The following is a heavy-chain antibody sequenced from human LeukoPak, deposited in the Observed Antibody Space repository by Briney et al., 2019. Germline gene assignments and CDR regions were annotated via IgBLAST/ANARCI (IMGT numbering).Heavy chain of an antibody. CDR3: ARDPGELQNC. J-gene: IGHJ4*02. CDR1: GFILSSHW. V-gene: IGHV3-74*01. Sequence: GGSLRLSCAASGFILSSHWMHWVRQAPGRGLVWVSRIDTDGSTTNYADSVKGRFTISRDNAKNTLYLQMNSLRGEDTAVYYCARDPGELQNCWGQGTLVTVSS. D-gene: IGHD1-7*01. CDR2: IDTDGSTT.